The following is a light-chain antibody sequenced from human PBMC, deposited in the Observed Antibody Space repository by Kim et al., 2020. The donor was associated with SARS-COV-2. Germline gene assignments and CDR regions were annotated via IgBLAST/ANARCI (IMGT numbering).Light chain of an antibody. CDR1: QSISSY. V-gene: IGKV1-39*01. Sequence: DIQMTQSPSSLCASVGDRVTITCRASQSISSYLNWYQQKPGKAPKLLIYAASSLQSGVPSRFSGSGSGTDFTLTISSLQPEDFATYYCQQSYSTPGTFGQGTKVKIK. CDR3: QQSYSTPGT. J-gene: IGKJ1*01. CDR2: AAS.